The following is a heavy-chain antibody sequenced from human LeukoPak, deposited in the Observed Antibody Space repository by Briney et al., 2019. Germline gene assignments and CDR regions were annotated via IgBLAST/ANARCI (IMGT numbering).Heavy chain of an antibody. J-gene: IGHJ3*02. D-gene: IGHD6-19*01. CDR2: IYSSGST. CDR3: ARRLAVTGSPAFDI. CDR1: GASISTYY. V-gene: IGHV4-59*08. Sequence: PSETLSLTCTVSGASISTYYWSWIRQSPGKGLEWIGYIYSSGSTNYNPSLKSRVTISVDTSMHQFSLKLSSVTAADTAVYYCARRLAVTGSPAFDIWGQGTMVTVSS.